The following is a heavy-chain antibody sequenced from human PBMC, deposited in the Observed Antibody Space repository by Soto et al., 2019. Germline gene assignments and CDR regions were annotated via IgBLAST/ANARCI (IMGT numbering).Heavy chain of an antibody. J-gene: IGHJ4*02. CDR2: INPSNDNT. D-gene: IGHD1-26*01. CDR3: ARDPFYTGSNLQVGYFDS. CDR1: NYSFSSFG. V-gene: IGHV1-18*01. Sequence: ASVKVSCKASNYSFSSFGISWVRQAPGQGLEWMAWINPSNDNTNYAQGLQGRVTFTSDTSTSTAYMELRSLRSDDTAVYYCARDPFYTGSNLQVGYFDSWGQGTLVTVSS.